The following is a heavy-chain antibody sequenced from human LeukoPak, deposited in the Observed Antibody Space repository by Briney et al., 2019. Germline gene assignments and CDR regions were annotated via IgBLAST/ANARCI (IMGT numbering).Heavy chain of an antibody. V-gene: IGHV3-23*01. CDR3: ARFEGRCGGDCYPPSFFY. D-gene: IGHD2-21*02. Sequence: GGSLRLSCAASGFTFSSYAMSWVRQAPGKGLEWVSAISGSGGSTYYADSVKGRFTISRDNSKNTLYLQMNGLRAEDTAVYYCARFEGRCGGDCYPPSFFYWGQGTLVTVSS. CDR1: GFTFSSYA. J-gene: IGHJ4*02. CDR2: ISGSGGST.